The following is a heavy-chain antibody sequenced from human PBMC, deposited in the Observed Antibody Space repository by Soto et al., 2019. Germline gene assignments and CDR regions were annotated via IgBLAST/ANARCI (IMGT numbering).Heavy chain of an antibody. V-gene: IGHV1-24*01. D-gene: IGHD2-21*02. CDR2: FDPEDGET. CDR3: ATAGSVVTPRPADY. J-gene: IGHJ4*02. Sequence: GASMKVSCKFSGYPLTELSIHWVRQAPGKGLEWMGGFDPEDGETIYAQKFQGRVTMTEDTSTDTAYMELSSLRSEDTAVYYCATAGSVVTPRPADYWGQGTLVTVSS. CDR1: GYPLTELS.